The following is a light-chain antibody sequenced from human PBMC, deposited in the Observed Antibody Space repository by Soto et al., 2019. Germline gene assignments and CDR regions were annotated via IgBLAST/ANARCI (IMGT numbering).Light chain of an antibody. Sequence: DIQMTQSPSSLSASVGDRITISCRASQGISTFLSWYQQKPGMAPRLLIYTASSLQSGVPSRFSGSGSGTDFTLTFSSLQPEDFATYFCHQSYSAPLTFGGGTKVEIK. CDR3: HQSYSAPLT. CDR1: QGISTF. V-gene: IGKV1-39*01. CDR2: TAS. J-gene: IGKJ4*01.